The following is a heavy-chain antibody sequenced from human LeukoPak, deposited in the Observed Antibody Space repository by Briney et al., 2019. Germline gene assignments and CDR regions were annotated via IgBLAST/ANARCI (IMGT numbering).Heavy chain of an antibody. Sequence: GGSVRLSCSASGFTFRDYAVSWFRQAPGKGLEWVGFITDKAYGETTQYAASVKGRFTISRDDSKSIAYLQINSLKTEDTAVYFCTRGAYQFEYWGQGTLVTVSS. CDR2: ITDKAYGETT. CDR3: TRGAYQFEY. D-gene: IGHD2-2*01. J-gene: IGHJ4*02. V-gene: IGHV3-49*03. CDR1: GFTFRDYA.